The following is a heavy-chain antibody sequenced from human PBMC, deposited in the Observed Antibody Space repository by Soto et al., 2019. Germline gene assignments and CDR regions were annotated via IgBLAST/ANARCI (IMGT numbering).Heavy chain of an antibody. D-gene: IGHD5-18*01. CDR3: ARCIQGDYYYGMDV. CDR1: GYTFYSHS. V-gene: IGHV1-18*01. J-gene: IGHJ6*02. Sequence: QAQLVQSGAEVRKPGASVKVSCKASGYTFYSHSISWVRQAPGQGLEWMGRINADYGNTQYAQKFRGRVTMTTDTSTTTVYLKLTNLRSDGTAVYYCARCIQGDYYYGMDVWGQGTTVTVSS. CDR2: INADYGNT.